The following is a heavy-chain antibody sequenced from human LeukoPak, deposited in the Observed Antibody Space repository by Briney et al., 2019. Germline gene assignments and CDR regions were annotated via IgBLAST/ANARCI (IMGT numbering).Heavy chain of an antibody. CDR2: IYRGGNT. V-gene: IGHV3-53*04. J-gene: IGHJ4*02. D-gene: IGHD6-13*01. CDR1: GFNLTSNY. Sequence: GGSLRLSCAASGFNLTSNYMTWVRQAPGKGLECVSVIYRGGNTEHADSVKGQFIISRHSVKNTVYLQMNSLRPEDTAVYYCAGPAAAGGHGGRGTLVTVST. CDR3: AGPAAAGGH.